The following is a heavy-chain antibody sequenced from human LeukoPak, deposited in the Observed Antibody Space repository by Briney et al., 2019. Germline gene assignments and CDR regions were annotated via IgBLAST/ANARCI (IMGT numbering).Heavy chain of an antibody. J-gene: IGHJ6*03. CDR3: ARGPRYGDTDYYMDV. V-gene: IGHV1-69*13. D-gene: IGHD5-18*01. CDR2: IIPIFGTA. CDR1: GGTFSSYA. Sequence: SVKVSCKASGGTFSSYAISWVRQAPGQGREWMGGIIPIFGTANYAQKFQGRDTITADESTSTAYMELSSLRSEDTAVYYCARGPRYGDTDYYMDVWGKGTTVTVSS.